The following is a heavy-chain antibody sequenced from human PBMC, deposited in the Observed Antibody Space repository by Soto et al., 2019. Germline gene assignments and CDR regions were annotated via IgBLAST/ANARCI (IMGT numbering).Heavy chain of an antibody. V-gene: IGHV3-74*01. CDR3: ARATGSNRPFDS. CDR1: GFTFSTYW. Sequence: EVQLVESGGGLVQPGGSLRLSCAASGFTFSTYWMPWVRQGPGRGLVWVSRISSDGSSTTYADSVKGRFTTSRDNARNTLYLQMDSLRADDTAIYYFARATGSNRPFDSLGQGTLVPVSS. J-gene: IGHJ4*02. D-gene: IGHD6-13*01. CDR2: ISSDGSST.